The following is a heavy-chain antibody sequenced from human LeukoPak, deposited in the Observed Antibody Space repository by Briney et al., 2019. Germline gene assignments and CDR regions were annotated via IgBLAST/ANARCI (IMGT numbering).Heavy chain of an antibody. CDR3: TGTIAVDAFDI. CDR2: IRTQANSYAT. Sequence: GGSLRLSCAASGFTFSGSAMHWVRQASGKGLEWVGRIRTQANSYATAYAASVKGRFTISRDDSKNTAYLQMNSLKTEDTAMYYCTGTIAVDAFDIWGQGTMVIVSS. D-gene: IGHD2-15*01. CDR1: GFTFSGSA. V-gene: IGHV3-73*01. J-gene: IGHJ3*02.